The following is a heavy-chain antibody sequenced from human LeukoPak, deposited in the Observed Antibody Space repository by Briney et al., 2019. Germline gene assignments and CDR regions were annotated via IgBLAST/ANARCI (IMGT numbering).Heavy chain of an antibody. CDR2: IYYSGST. J-gene: IGHJ6*02. D-gene: IGHD5-12*01. Sequence: SETLSLTCTVSGGSISSYYWSWIRQPPGKGLEWIGYIYYSGSTNYNPSLESRVTISVDTSKNQFSLKLSSVTAADTAVYYCARDRNSGYDLYYYYGMDVWGQGTTVTVSS. CDR3: ARDRNSGYDLYYYYGMDV. CDR1: GGSISSYY. V-gene: IGHV4-59*01.